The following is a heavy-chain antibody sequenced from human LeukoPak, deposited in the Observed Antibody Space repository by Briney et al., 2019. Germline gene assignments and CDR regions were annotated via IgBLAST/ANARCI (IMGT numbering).Heavy chain of an antibody. CDR1: GFTFSSYA. CDR3: ASAFGGSGSYSGVYFDS. CDR2: ISTTSSYI. J-gene: IGHJ4*02. V-gene: IGHV3-21*01. D-gene: IGHD1-26*01. Sequence: GGSLRLSCAASGFTFSSYATSWVRQAPGRGLEWVSSISTTSSYIYYADSVKGRFTISRDNAKNSLFLQMNSLRAEDTAVYYCASAFGGSGSYSGVYFDSWGQGILVTVSS.